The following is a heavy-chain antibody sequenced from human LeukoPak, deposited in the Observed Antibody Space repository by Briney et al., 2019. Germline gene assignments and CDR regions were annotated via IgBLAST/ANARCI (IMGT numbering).Heavy chain of an antibody. CDR1: GFTFSSYS. J-gene: IGHJ6*03. CDR2: IRSSSSNK. V-gene: IGHV3-48*01. CDR3: AKDGVVVVPAASPYYYYMDV. Sequence: PGGSLRLSCAASGFTFSSYSMNWVRQAPGKGLEWVSYIRSSSSNKYYADSVKGRFTISRDNSKNTLYLQMNSLRAEDTAVYYCAKDGVVVVPAASPYYYYMDVWGKGTTVTVSS. D-gene: IGHD2-2*01.